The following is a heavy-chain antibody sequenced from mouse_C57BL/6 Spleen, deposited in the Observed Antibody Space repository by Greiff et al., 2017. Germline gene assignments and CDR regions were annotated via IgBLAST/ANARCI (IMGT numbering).Heavy chain of an antibody. V-gene: IGHV1-50*01. CDR1: GYTFTSYW. CDR3: ARGGGYGDY. D-gene: IGHD2-2*01. CDR2: IDPSDSYT. Sequence: VQLQQPGAELVKPGASVKLSCKASGYTFTSYWMQWVKQRPGQGLEWIGEIDPSDSYTNYNQKFKGKATLTVDTSSSTAYMQLSSLTSEDSAVYYCARGGGYGDYWGQGTTLTVSS. J-gene: IGHJ2*01.